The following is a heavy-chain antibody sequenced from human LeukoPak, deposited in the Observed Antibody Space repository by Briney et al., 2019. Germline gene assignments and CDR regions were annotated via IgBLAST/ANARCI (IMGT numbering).Heavy chain of an antibody. CDR3: SRMSPDY. V-gene: IGHV3-66*01. CDR2: IYSGGTT. Sequence: ETLSLTCTVSGGSISSSSYYWGWIRQPPGKGLEWVSIIYSGGTTYYADSVKGRFTISRDNSKNTLYLQMNSLRAEDTAVYYCSRMSPDYWGQGTLVTVSS. J-gene: IGHJ4*02. CDR1: GGSISSSSYY.